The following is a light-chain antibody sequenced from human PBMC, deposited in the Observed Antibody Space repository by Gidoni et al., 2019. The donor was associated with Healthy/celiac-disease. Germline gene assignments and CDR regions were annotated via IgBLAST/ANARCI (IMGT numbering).Light chain of an antibody. J-gene: IGKJ2*01. CDR2: WAS. V-gene: IGKV4-1*01. Sequence: DIVMTQSPDSLAVSLGERATINCKSSQSVLSSSNNKNYLAWYQQKPGQPPKLLIYWASTRESGVPDRFSGSGSGTDFTLTISSLQAEDVAVYYCQQYYSTPYTFXQXTKLEIK. CDR3: QQYYSTPYT. CDR1: QSVLSSSNNKNY.